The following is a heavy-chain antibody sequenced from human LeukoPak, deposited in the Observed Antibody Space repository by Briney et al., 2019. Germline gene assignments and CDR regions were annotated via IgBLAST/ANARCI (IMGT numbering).Heavy chain of an antibody. J-gene: IGHJ4*02. CDR1: GFTFSSYA. Sequence: GGSLRLSCAASGFTFSSYAMSWVRQAPGKGLEWVSAISGSGGSTYYADSVRGRFTISRDNSKNTLYLQMNSLRAEDTAVYYCAKRFGELLAYFDYWGQGTLVTVSS. V-gene: IGHV3-23*01. CDR2: ISGSGGST. CDR3: AKRFGELLAYFDY. D-gene: IGHD3-10*01.